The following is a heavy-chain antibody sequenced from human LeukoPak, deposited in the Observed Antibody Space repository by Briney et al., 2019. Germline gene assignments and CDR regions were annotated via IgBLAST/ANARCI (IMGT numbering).Heavy chain of an antibody. Sequence: PGGSLRLSCAVSGFPFSSYWMNWVRQAPGKGLEWVANIKQDGSEKNYVDSVKGRFTISRDNAKSSLFLQMNDLRAEDTAVYYCAKGGRGNGEVYWGQGTLVTVSS. CDR2: IKQDGSEK. V-gene: IGHV3-7*01. CDR3: AKGGRGNGEVY. J-gene: IGHJ4*02. D-gene: IGHD2-8*01. CDR1: GFPFSSYW.